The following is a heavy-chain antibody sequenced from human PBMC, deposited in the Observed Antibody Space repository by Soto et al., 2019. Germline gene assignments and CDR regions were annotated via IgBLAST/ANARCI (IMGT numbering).Heavy chain of an antibody. CDR1: GVTIRTCAYS. CDR2: IFPLSTS. V-gene: IGHV4-30-2*01. Sequence: SLTCTVSGVTIRTCAYSWSCLRLPPGKRLEWTGYIFPLSTSPYNPSLKSRITISVNRSKNPFSLNLRSVTAADTAVHYCARTLDYGGSAGTIWFDAWGQGTEVTV. D-gene: IGHD2-15*01. J-gene: IGHJ5*02. CDR3: ARTLDYGGSAGTIWFDA.